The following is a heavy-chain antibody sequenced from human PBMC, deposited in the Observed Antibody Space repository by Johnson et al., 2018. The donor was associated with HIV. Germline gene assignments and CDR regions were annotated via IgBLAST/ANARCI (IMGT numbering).Heavy chain of an antibody. CDR3: AKEDEWLRLGSAFVI. V-gene: IGHV3-53*01. J-gene: IGHJ3*02. D-gene: IGHD5-12*01. CDR1: GFSVSGNY. CDR2: IYVGGNT. Sequence: VQLVESGGGLIQPGGSLRVSCAASGFSVSGNYMSWVRQAPGKGLEWVSSIYVGGNTYSADSVKGRFTISRDNSENTLYLQMNRLRAEDTAVYYCAKEDEWLRLGSAFVIWGHGTMVTISS.